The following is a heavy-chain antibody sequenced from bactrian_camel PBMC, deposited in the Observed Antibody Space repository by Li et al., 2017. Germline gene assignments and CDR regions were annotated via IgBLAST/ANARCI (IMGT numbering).Heavy chain of an antibody. D-gene: IGHD3*01. CDR2: LWTGDGAT. J-gene: IGHJ6*01. CDR1: GYSYRSNC. CDR3: AAPALLLASCRLGSSEDFGL. Sequence: HVQLVESGGGSVQTGGSHRLSCASSGYSYRSNCLAWFRQRPEKAREGVAILWTGDGATFYSHSVKGRFTISQDNAAKTLYLQMNALKSEDTAMYYCAAPALLLASCRLGSSEDFGLWGQGTQVTVS. V-gene: IGHV3S1*01.